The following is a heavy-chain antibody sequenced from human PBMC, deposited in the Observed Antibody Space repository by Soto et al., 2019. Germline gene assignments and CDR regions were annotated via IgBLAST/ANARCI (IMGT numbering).Heavy chain of an antibody. CDR1: GGTFSSYA. CDR2: IIPIFGTA. V-gene: IGHV1-69*13. J-gene: IGHJ3*02. CDR3: ARGSKFYDYYDSSGYYLRAFDI. Sequence: ASVKVSCKASGGTFSSYAISWVRQAPGQGLEWMGGIIPIFGTANYAQKFQGRVTITADESTSTAYMELSSLRSEDTAVYYCARGSKFYDYYDSSGYYLRAFDIWGQGTMVTVSS. D-gene: IGHD3-22*01.